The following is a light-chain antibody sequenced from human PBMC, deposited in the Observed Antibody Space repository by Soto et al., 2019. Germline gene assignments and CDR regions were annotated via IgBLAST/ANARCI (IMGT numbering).Light chain of an antibody. CDR3: QQYKSYWT. CDR2: KAS. J-gene: IGKJ1*01. Sequence: DIQMTQSPSTLSASVGDRVTFTCRASQNINNWLAWYQQKPGKAPRLLIYKASSLESGVPSRFSGSGSGTEFTLTISSLQPDDFATYYCQQYKSYWTFGQGTKVDIK. CDR1: QNINNW. V-gene: IGKV1-5*03.